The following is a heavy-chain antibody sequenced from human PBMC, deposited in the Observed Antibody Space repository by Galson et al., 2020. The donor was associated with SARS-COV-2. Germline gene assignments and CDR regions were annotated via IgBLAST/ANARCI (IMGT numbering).Heavy chain of an antibody. CDR3: ATVLPEKQWERPPSFRSSDYYYYGMDV. J-gene: IGHJ6*02. CDR1: GYTLTELS. D-gene: IGHD1-26*01. V-gene: IGHV1-24*01. CDR2: FDPEDGET. Sequence: ASVKVSCKVSGYTLTELSMHWVRQAPGKGLEWMGGFDPEDGETIYAQKFQGRVTMTEDTSTDTAYMELSSLRSEDTAVYYCATVLPEKQWERPPSFRSSDYYYYGMDVWGQVTTVTVSS.